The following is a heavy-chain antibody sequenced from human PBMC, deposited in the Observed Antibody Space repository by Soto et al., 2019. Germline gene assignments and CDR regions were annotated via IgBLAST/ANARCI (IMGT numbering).Heavy chain of an antibody. J-gene: IGHJ4*02. D-gene: IGHD6-13*01. CDR1: GYTFTSYY. V-gene: IGHV1-46*01. CDR2: INPSSGST. CDR3: ARRFSTYGSRWYNTHFDY. Sequence: QVQLVQSGAEVTKPGASVKISCKTSGYTFTSYYIHWVRQAPGQGLAWLGVINPSSGSTSSAQKFQGRVTMTMDTSASTVYMDLISLRSEHTAVYYCARRFSTYGSRWYNTHFDYWGPGTLVTVSS.